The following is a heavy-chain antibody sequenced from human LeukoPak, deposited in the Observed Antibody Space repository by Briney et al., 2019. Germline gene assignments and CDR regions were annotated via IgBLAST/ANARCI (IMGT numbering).Heavy chain of an antibody. J-gene: IGHJ4*02. Sequence: PGRSLRLSCAASGFTFDDYAMHWVRQAPGKGLEWVSGISWNSGSIGYADSVKGRFTISRDNAKNSLYLQMNSLRAEDTALYYCAKDPTRHIAAAGDYWGQGTLVTVSS. D-gene: IGHD6-13*01. CDR3: AKDPTRHIAAAGDY. V-gene: IGHV3-9*01. CDR1: GFTFDDYA. CDR2: ISWNSGSI.